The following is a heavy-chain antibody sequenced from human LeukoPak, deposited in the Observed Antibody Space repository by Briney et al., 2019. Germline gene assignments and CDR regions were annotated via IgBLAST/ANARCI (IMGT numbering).Heavy chain of an antibody. CDR1: GFTFGSYS. CDR3: ARVPSDY. CDR2: ISSGSSYI. Sequence: KPGGSLRLSCVASGFTFGSYSMNWVRQAPGKGLEWVSSISSGSSYIYYADSVKGRFTISRDNAKNSLYLQMNSLRAEDTAMYFCARVPSDYWGQGTLVTVSS. V-gene: IGHV3-21*01. J-gene: IGHJ4*02.